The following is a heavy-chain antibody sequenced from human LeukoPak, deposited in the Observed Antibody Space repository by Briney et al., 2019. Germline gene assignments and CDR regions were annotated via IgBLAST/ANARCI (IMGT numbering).Heavy chain of an antibody. V-gene: IGHV1-2*02. Sequence: GASVKVSCKASGYTFTGYYMHWVRQAPGQGLEWMGWINPNSGGTNYAQKFQGRATMTRDTSISTAYMELSNLRSDDTAVYSCARSNYYDSSGSDYWGQGTLVTVSS. CDR1: GYTFTGYY. CDR3: ARSNYYDSSGSDY. D-gene: IGHD3-22*01. J-gene: IGHJ4*02. CDR2: INPNSGGT.